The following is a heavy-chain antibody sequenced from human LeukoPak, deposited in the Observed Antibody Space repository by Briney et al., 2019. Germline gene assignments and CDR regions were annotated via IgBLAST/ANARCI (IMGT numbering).Heavy chain of an antibody. CDR3: ARDVWSGSNDAFDI. V-gene: IGHV4-34*01. CDR2: INHSGST. CDR1: GGSFSGYY. D-gene: IGHD3-3*01. J-gene: IGHJ3*02. Sequence: SETLSLTCAVYGGSFSGYYWSWIRQPPGKGLEWIGEINHSGSTNYNPSLKSRVTIPVDTSKNQFSLKLSSVTAADTAVYYCARDVWSGSNDAFDIWGQGTMVTVSS.